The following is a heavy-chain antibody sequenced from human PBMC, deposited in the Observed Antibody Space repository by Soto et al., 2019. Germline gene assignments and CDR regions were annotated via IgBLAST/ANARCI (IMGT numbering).Heavy chain of an antibody. CDR3: ARVRIVGAREIDF. V-gene: IGHV1-18*04. CDR1: GYTFNRHG. CDR2: ISGYNGDI. Sequence: QVHLVQSGGEVKKPGASVKVSCKASGYTFNRHGITWVRQAPGQGLEWMGWISGYNGDINYEQKFQGRVTLSSDKLTSTVYLELKSLRFDETAVYYCARVRIVGAREIDFWGQGTLVTVSS. D-gene: IGHD1-26*01. J-gene: IGHJ4*02.